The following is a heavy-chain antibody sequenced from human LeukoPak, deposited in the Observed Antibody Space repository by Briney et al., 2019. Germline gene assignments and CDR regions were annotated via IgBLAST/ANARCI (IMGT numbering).Heavy chain of an antibody. J-gene: IGHJ4*02. CDR1: GGSFSGYY. CDR3: ARMNYYDSSGYAFDY. CDR2: INHSGST. D-gene: IGHD3-22*01. Sequence: PSETLSLTCXXYGGSFSGYYWSWIRQPPGKGLEWIGEINHSGSTNYNPSLKSRVTISVDTSKNQFSLKLSSVTAADTAVYYCARMNYYDSSGYAFDYWGQGTLVTVSS. V-gene: IGHV4-34*01.